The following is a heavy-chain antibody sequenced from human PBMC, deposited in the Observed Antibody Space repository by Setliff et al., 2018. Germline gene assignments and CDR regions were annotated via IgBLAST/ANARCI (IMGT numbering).Heavy chain of an antibody. V-gene: IGHV3-11*04. CDR1: GFTFSDHY. CDR3: ASPQAVGNYLGH. CDR2: ISSSSSTI. Sequence: GGSLRLSCAASGFTFSDHYMDWVRQAPGKGLEWVSYISSSSSTIDYADSVKGRFTVSRDNAKNSLYLQMSSLRAEDTAIYYCASPQAVGNYLGHWGQGTLVTVSS. J-gene: IGHJ4*02. D-gene: IGHD6-19*01.